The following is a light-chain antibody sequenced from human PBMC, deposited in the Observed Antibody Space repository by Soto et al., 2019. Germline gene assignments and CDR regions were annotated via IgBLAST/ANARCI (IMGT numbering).Light chain of an antibody. CDR2: GAS. CDR3: QQYNNWPPLT. Sequence: EIVMTQSPATLSVSPGERATLSCRASQSVSSNLAWYQQKPGQAPRLLIYGASIRATGIPARFSGSGCGTEFTLTISSLQSEALAVYYCQQYNNWPPLTFGGGTKVEIK. CDR1: QSVSSN. V-gene: IGKV3D-15*01. J-gene: IGKJ4*01.